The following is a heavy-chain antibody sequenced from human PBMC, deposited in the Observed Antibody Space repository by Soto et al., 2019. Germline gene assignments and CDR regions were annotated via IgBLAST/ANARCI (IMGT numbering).Heavy chain of an antibody. CDR3: AREASVGTSPFSNSGWYGYFDY. Sequence: SETLSLTCTVSGGSISPYYWSWIRHPPGGCLEWIGYIFHTGTPRYSPSLESRVTISVDSSKNQVYLKLTSVTAADTAVYFCAREASVGTSPFSNSGWYGYFDYWGPGXLVTVYS. D-gene: IGHD6-19*01. J-gene: IGHJ4*02. CDR1: GGSISPYY. CDR2: IFHTGTP. V-gene: IGHV4-59*01.